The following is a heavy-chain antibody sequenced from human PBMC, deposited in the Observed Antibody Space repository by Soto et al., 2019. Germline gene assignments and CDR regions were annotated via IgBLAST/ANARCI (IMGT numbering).Heavy chain of an antibody. D-gene: IGHD1-26*01. J-gene: IGHJ4*02. CDR3: ARGPAVDVGPTYFDH. CDR1: GVAISSYA. CDR2: IIPVSGTT. V-gene: IGHV1-69*13. Sequence: ASVKVSCKAIGVAISSYAISWVRQAPVQGLEWMGGIIPVSGTTTYAQKFQARVTITADESTTSAYMELSSLRSEDTAVYYCARGPAVDVGPTYFDHWGQGTPVTVSS.